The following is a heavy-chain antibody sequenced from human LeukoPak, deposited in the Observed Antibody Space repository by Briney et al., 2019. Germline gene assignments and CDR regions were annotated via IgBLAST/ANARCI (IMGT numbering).Heavy chain of an antibody. CDR1: GFTFSSYS. V-gene: IGHV3-21*01. Sequence: GGSLRLSCAASGFTFSSYSMNWVRQAPGKGLEWVSSISSSSSYIYYADSVKGRFTISRDNAKNSLYLQMNSLRAEDTAVYYCARYIAVAGTGVLHDAFDIWGQRTMVTVSS. J-gene: IGHJ3*02. CDR2: ISSSSSYI. D-gene: IGHD6-19*01. CDR3: ARYIAVAGTGVLHDAFDI.